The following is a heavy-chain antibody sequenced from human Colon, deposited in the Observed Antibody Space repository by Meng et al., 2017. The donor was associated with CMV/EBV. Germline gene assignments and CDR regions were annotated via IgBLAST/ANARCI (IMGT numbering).Heavy chain of an antibody. V-gene: IGHV3-7*01. CDR1: GFTFSSYW. CDR2: IKQDGSEK. Sequence: GGSLRLSCAASGFTFSSYWMSWVRQAPGKGLEWVANIKQDGSEKYYVDSVKGRFTISRDNGKNSVYLQMNSLRAEDTAVYYCARDPEQVVGGDYYFDYWGQGTLVTVSS. CDR3: ARDPEQVVGGDYYFDY. J-gene: IGHJ4*02. D-gene: IGHD6-6*01.